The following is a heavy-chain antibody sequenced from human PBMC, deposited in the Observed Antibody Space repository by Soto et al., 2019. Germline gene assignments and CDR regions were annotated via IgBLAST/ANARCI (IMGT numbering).Heavy chain of an antibody. V-gene: IGHV1-69*06. Sequence: QVQLVQSGAEVKKPGSSVKFSCKASGGTFSSYAISWVRQAPGHGLEWMGGIIPSFGAATYAQKFQGRVTISADKSTSTASMELRSLTSEDTAVYYCARKGYYYDSSGYQDAFDIWGQGTMVTVSS. J-gene: IGHJ3*02. CDR1: GGTFSSYA. D-gene: IGHD3-22*01. CDR2: IIPSFGAA. CDR3: ARKGYYYDSSGYQDAFDI.